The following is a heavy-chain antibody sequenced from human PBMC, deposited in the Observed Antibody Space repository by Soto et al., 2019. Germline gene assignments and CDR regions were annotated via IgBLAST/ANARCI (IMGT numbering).Heavy chain of an antibody. CDR3: ARERDYYGSGSYFRGYYYGMDV. J-gene: IGHJ6*02. D-gene: IGHD3-10*01. CDR1: GGSFSGYY. V-gene: IGHV4-34*01. CDR2: INHSGST. Sequence: QVQLQQWGAGLLKPSETLSLTCAVYGGSFSGYYWSWIRQPPGKGLEWNGEINHSGSTNYNPSLKARVTISVDTSKNQVTLKLSSVTAAGTAVYYWARERDYYGSGSYFRGYYYGMDVWGQGTTVTVSS.